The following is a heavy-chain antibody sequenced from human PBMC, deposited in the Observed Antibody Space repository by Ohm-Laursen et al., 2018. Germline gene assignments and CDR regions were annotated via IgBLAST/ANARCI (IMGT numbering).Heavy chain of an antibody. CDR1: GFTFSSYG. J-gene: IGHJ6*02. CDR2: ISYDGSNK. Sequence: SLRLSCAASGFTFSSYGMHWVRQAPGKGLEWVAVISYDGSNKYYADSVKGRFTISRDNSKNTLYLQMNSLRAEDTAVYYCAKVGGYCTNGVCPSRGMDVWGQGTTVTVSS. CDR3: AKVGGYCTNGVCPSRGMDV. D-gene: IGHD2-8*01. V-gene: IGHV3-30*18.